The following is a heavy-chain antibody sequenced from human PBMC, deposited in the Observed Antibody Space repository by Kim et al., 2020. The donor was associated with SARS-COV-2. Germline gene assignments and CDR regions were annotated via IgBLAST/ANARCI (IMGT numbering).Heavy chain of an antibody. CDR1: GFTFSSYA. V-gene: IGHV3-23*01. CDR2: ISGSGGST. Sequence: GGSLRLSCAASGFTFSSYAMSWVRQAPGKGLEWVSAISGSGGSTYYADSVKGRFTISRDNSKNTLYLQMNSLRAEDTAVYYCAKQPIPAATRYYYGMDVWGQGTTVTVSS. J-gene: IGHJ6*02. CDR3: AKQPIPAATRYYYGMDV. D-gene: IGHD2-2*01.